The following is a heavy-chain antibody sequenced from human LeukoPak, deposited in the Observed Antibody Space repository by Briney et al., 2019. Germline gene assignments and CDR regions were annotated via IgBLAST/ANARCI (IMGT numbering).Heavy chain of an antibody. D-gene: IGHD6-19*01. Sequence: PGGSLRLSCAASGFTFSNYGMNWVRQAPGKGLEWVSSISSSSTYIYYADSVKGRFTISRDNAKNSLYLQMNSLRAEDTAVHYCAKSSGWNYYYYYMDVWGKGTTVIASS. J-gene: IGHJ6*03. V-gene: IGHV3-21*01. CDR3: AKSSGWNYYYYYMDV. CDR2: ISSSSTYI. CDR1: GFTFSNYG.